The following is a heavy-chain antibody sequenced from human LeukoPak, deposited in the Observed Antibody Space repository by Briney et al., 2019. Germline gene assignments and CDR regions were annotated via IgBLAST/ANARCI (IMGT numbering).Heavy chain of an antibody. J-gene: IGHJ4*02. D-gene: IGHD6-19*01. CDR3: ARDNDSGWYFDY. V-gene: IGHV3-20*04. Sequence: GGSLRLSCAASGFTFDDYGMSWVRQAPGKGLEWVSGINWNGGSTGYADSVKGRFTISRDNAKNSLYLQMSSLRAEDTALYYCARDNDSGWYFDYWGQGTLVTVSS. CDR2: INWNGGST. CDR1: GFTFDDYG.